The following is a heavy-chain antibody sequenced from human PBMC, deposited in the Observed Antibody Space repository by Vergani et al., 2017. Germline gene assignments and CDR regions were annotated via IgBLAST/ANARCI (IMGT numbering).Heavy chain of an antibody. CDR1: GRSISSGDYY. CDR2: IYYSGST. Sequence: QVQLQESGPGLVKPSQTLSLTCTVSGRSISSGDYYWSWIRQPPGKGLEWIGYIYYSGSTYYNPSLKSRVTISVDTSKNQFSLKLSSVTAADTAVYYCARDRRFGELSTDYYYYGMDVWGQGTTVTVSS. D-gene: IGHD3-10*01. CDR3: ARDRRFGELSTDYYYYGMDV. V-gene: IGHV4-30-4*08. J-gene: IGHJ6*02.